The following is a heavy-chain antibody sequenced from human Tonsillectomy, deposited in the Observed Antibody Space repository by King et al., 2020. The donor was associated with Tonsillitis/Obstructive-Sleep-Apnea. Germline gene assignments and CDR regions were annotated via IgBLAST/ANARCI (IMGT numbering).Heavy chain of an antibody. CDR3: AKSAHCTNAVCHPPTFYSYYGMDV. J-gene: IGHJ6*02. V-gene: IGHV3-23*04. Sequence: VQLVESGGGLVQPGGSLRLSCAASGFIFSNYAMSWVRQAPGKGLEWVSAITGRGASTYYADYVKGRFTISRDKSKNTLYLQMNSLRAEDTAVYYCAKSAHCTNAVCHPPTFYSYYGMDVWGQGTTVTVSS. CDR1: GFIFSNYA. D-gene: IGHD2-8*01. CDR2: ITGRGAST.